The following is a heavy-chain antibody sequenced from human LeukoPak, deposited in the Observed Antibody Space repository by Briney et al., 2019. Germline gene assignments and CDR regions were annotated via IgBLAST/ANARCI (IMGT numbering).Heavy chain of an antibody. V-gene: IGHV3-20*04. J-gene: IGHJ6*03. CDR2: INWNGGST. CDR1: GFTFDDYG. CDR3: ARDRYGSYYYYYYMDV. D-gene: IGHD5-18*01. Sequence: PGGSLRLSCAASGFTFDDYGMSWVRQAPGKGLEWVSGINWNGGSTGYADSAKGRFTISRGNAKNSLYLQMNSLRAEDTALYYCARDRYGSYYYYYYMDVWRKGTTVTVSS.